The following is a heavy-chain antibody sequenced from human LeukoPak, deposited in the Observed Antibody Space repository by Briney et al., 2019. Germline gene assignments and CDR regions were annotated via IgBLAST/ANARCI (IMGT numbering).Heavy chain of an antibody. V-gene: IGHV3-15*01. CDR2: IKSKTDGGTT. CDR3: AKAWGVVLGGMDV. J-gene: IGHJ6*02. Sequence: GGSLRLSCAASGFTFSNAWMSWVRQAPGKGLEWVGRIKSKTDGGTTDYAAPVKGRFTISRDDSKNTLYLQMNSLKTEDTAVYYCAKAWGVVLGGMDVWGQGTTVTVSS. CDR1: GFTFSNAW. D-gene: IGHD3-10*01.